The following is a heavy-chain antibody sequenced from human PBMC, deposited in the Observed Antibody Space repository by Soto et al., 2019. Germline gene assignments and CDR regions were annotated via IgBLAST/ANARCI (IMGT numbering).Heavy chain of an antibody. J-gene: IGHJ4*02. Sequence: GGSLRLSCAASGFTFSSYAMHWVRQAPGKGLEWVAVISYDGSNKYYADSVKGRFTISRDNSKNTLYLQMNSLRAEDTAVYYCARATPGLYYFDYWGQGTLVTVSS. V-gene: IGHV3-30-3*01. CDR3: ARATPGLYYFDY. CDR1: GFTFSSYA. D-gene: IGHD4-4*01. CDR2: ISYDGSNK.